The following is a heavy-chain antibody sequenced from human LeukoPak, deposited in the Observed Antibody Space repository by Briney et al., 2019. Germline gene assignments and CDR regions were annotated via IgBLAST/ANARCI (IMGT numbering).Heavy chain of an antibody. V-gene: IGHV3-21*01. Sequence: KPGGSLRLSCAASGFTFRSYSMNWVRQAPGKGLEWVSSISGSASYIYYADSVKGRFTISRDDAKNSLYLQMNSLRAEDTAVYSCARASGPFDYWGLGTLVTVSS. CDR3: ARASGPFDY. CDR1: GFTFRSYS. D-gene: IGHD3-10*01. CDR2: ISGSASYI. J-gene: IGHJ4*02.